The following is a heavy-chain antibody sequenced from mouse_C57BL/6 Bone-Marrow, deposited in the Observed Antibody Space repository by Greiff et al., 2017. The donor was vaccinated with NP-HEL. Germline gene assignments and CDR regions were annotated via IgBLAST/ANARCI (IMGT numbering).Heavy chain of an antibody. Sequence: EVKLMESGGGLVQPGGSLSLSCAASGFTFTDYYMSWVRQPPGKALEWLGFIRNKANGYTTEYSASVKGRFTISRDNSQSILYLQMNALRAEDSAPYYCARYPFVLYYFDYWGQGTPRTVSA. CDR1: GFTFTDYY. CDR2: IRNKANGYTT. V-gene: IGHV7-3*01. CDR3: ARYPFVLYYFDY. J-gene: IGHJ2*01.